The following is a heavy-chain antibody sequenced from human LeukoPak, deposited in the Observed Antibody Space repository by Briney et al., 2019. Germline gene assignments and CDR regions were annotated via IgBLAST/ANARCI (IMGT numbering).Heavy chain of an antibody. V-gene: IGHV1-18*01. CDR1: GYTFTSYG. J-gene: IGHJ5*02. Sequence: ASVKVSCKASGYTFTSYGISWVRQAPGQGLEWMGWISAYNGNTNYAQKLQGRVTMTTDTSTSTAYMELSSLRSEDTAVYYCARGYTIFGVVRDAFYWFDPWGQGTLVTVSS. CDR2: ISAYNGNT. CDR3: ARGYTIFGVVRDAFYWFDP. D-gene: IGHD3-3*01.